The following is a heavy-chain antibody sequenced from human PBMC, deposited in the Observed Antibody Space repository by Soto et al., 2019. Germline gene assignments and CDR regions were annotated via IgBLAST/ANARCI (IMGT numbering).Heavy chain of an antibody. CDR2: MSGSGGST. Sequence: SGGSLRLSCAASGFTFSSYAMSWVRQAPGKGLEWVSAMSGSGGSTYYADSVKGRFTISRDNSKNTLYLQMNSLRAEDTAVYYCAEDVRSYGPLRNFDYWGQGTLVTVSS. D-gene: IGHD5-18*01. J-gene: IGHJ4*02. V-gene: IGHV3-23*01. CDR3: AEDVRSYGPLRNFDY. CDR1: GFTFSSYA.